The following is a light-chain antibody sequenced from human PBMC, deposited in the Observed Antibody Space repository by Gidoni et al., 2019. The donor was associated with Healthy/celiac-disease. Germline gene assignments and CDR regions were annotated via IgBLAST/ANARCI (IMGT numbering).Light chain of an antibody. V-gene: IGKV3-11*01. Sequence: IVLTQSPATLSLSPGERATLSCRASQSVSSYFAWYQQQPGQAPRLLIYDASNRATGIPARFSGSGSGTDFTLTISSLEPEDFAVYYCQQRSNWPPGALTFGGGTKVEIK. J-gene: IGKJ4*01. CDR2: DAS. CDR3: QQRSNWPPGALT. CDR1: QSVSSY.